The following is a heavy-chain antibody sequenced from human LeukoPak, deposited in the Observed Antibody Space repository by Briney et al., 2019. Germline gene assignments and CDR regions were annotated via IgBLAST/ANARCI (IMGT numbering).Heavy chain of an antibody. Sequence: GGSLRLSCAASGFTVSSNYMSWVRQAPGKGLEWVSVIYSGGSTYYADSVKGRFTISRDNSKNTLYLQMNSLRAEDTAVYYCAGRSNEYYYYYYMDVWGKGTTVTVSS. V-gene: IGHV3-53*01. CDR1: GFTVSSNY. CDR2: IYSGGST. D-gene: IGHD4-11*01. J-gene: IGHJ6*03. CDR3: AGRSNEYYYYYYMDV.